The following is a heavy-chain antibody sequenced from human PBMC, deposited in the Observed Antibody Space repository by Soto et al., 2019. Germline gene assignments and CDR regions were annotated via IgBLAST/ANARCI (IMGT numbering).Heavy chain of an antibody. CDR1: GFSLSTSGGG. V-gene: IGHV2-5*02. J-gene: IGHJ4*02. CDR3: EHSRDCISTSCYGSPARYYFDY. D-gene: IGHD2-2*01. Sequence: QITLKESGPTLVKPTQTLTLTCTFSGFSLSTSGGGVGWIRQPPGKALEWLALIYWDDDKRYSPSLKSRLTIAKDTSKNQVVLTMTNMYPVDTATYYCEHSRDCISTSCYGSPARYYFDYWGQGTLVTVSS. CDR2: IYWDDDK.